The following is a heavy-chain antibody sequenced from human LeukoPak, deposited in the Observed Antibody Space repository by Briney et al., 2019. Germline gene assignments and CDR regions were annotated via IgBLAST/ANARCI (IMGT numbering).Heavy chain of an antibody. D-gene: IGHD3-10*01. CDR3: ATGSGTYSPDY. Sequence: ASVKVSCKASGYXFTGQYLHWVRQAPGQGLQWMGWITPNSGGTNYAQKFQGRVTMTRDTSITTAYMELSRLRSDDTAVYFCATGSGTYSPDYWGQGTLVTVSS. V-gene: IGHV1-2*02. CDR1: GYXFTGQY. CDR2: ITPNSGGT. J-gene: IGHJ4*02.